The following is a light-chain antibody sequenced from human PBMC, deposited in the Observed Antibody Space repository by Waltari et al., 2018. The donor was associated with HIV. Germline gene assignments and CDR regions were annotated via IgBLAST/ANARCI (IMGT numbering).Light chain of an antibody. CDR3: QQYSRFPDT. CDR1: QSITTF. V-gene: IGKV1-5*03. CDR2: KAS. J-gene: IGKJ2*01. Sequence: DIQMIKPPSTLPSSIRDRVTTTCRASQSITTFLAWYQQKPGRAPNLLISKASILQSGVPSNFSGSGSGTHFTLTISGLRLDDFATYYCQQYSRFPDTFGQGTKL.